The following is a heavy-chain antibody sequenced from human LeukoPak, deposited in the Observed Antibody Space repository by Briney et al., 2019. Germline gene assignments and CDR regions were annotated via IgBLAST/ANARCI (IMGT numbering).Heavy chain of an antibody. D-gene: IGHD3-3*01. V-gene: IGHV1-18*01. CDR1: GYTFTSYG. J-gene: IGHJ5*02. CDR3: ARTLYDFWSGYYNNWFDP. CDR2: ISAYNGNT. Sequence: ASVKVSCKASGYTFTSYGISWVRQAPGQGLEWMGWISAYNGNTNYAQKLQGRVTMTTDTSTSTAYMELRSLRSDGTAVYYCARTLYDFWSGYYNNWFDPWGQGTLVTVSS.